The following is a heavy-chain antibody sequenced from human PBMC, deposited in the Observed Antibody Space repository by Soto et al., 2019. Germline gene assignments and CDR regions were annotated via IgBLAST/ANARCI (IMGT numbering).Heavy chain of an antibody. J-gene: IGHJ6*02. CDR1: GLTFSSYS. V-gene: IGHV3-48*02. D-gene: IGHD6-13*01. Sequence: GGSLRLSCAASGLTFSSYSMNWVRQAPGKGLEWVSYISSSSSTIYYADSVKGRFTISRDNAKNSLYLQMNSLRDEDTAVYYCARGPLIAAAGTGHYYYGMDVWGQGTTVTVSS. CDR2: ISSSSSTI. CDR3: ARGPLIAAAGTGHYYYGMDV.